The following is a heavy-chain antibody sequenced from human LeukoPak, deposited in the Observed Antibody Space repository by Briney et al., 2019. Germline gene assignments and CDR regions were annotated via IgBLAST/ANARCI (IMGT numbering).Heavy chain of an antibody. Sequence: SETLSLTCTVSGGSISSSSYYWGWIRQPPGKGLEWIGSIYYSGSTYYNPSLKSRVTISVDTSKNQFSLKLSSVTAADTAVYYCARVVVPAANEYYYYYYMDVWGKGTTVTVSS. J-gene: IGHJ6*03. D-gene: IGHD2-2*01. CDR2: IYYSGST. CDR3: ARVVVPAANEYYYYYYMDV. V-gene: IGHV4-39*01. CDR1: GGSISSSSYY.